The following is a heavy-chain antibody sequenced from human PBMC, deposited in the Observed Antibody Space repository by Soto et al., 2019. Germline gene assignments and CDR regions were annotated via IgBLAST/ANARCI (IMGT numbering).Heavy chain of an antibody. CDR3: ARGWKGYTDY. J-gene: IGHJ4*02. V-gene: IGHV4-31*03. CDR2: IYYSGST. Sequence: SETLSLTCTVSGGSISSGGYYWSWIRQHPGKGLEWIGYIYYSGSTYYNPSLKSRVTISVDTSKNQFSLKLSSVTAADTAVYYCARGWKGYTDYWGQGTLVTVS. CDR1: GGSISSGGYY. D-gene: IGHD3-3*01.